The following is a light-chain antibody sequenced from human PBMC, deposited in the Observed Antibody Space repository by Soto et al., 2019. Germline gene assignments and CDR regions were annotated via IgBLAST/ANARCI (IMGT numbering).Light chain of an antibody. V-gene: IGKV3-15*01. Sequence: EIVMTQSPATLSVSPGDRATLSCRASQSISSKLAWYQQKPGKAPRLLIYGASTRATGIPVRFSGSGSGTAFTLTITSLQSQYFAAYYCQEYNNCHPITFGGGTKVEIK. CDR1: QSISSK. CDR2: GAS. CDR3: QEYNNCHPIT. J-gene: IGKJ4*01.